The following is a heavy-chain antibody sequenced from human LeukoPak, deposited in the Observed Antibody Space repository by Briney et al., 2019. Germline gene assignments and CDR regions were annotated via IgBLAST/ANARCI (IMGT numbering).Heavy chain of an antibody. CDR1: GFIFNNYA. D-gene: IGHD2-2*02. J-gene: IGHJ4*02. V-gene: IGHV3-23*01. CDR3: AESRGSSVSCYNY. Sequence: GGSLRLSCAASGFIFNNYAMNWVRQAPGKGLEWVSGISGSGDSTFYADSVKGRFTISRDNSKNTLDLQMNSLRAEDTAVYYCAESRGSSVSCYNYWGQGTLVTVSS. CDR2: ISGSGDST.